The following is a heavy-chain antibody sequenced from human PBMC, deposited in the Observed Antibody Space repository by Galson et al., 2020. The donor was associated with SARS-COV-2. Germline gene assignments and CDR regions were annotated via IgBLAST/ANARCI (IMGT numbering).Heavy chain of an antibody. V-gene: IGHV3-30*04. J-gene: IGHJ3*02. CDR3: AKGLTPPDAFDI. D-gene: IGHD2-15*01. CDR2: ISYDGSNK. Sequence: GGSLRLSCAASGFTFSSYAMHWVRQAPGKGLEWVAVISYDGSNKYYADSVKGRFTISRDNSKNTLYLQMNSLRAEDTAVYYCAKGLTPPDAFDIWGQGTMVTVSS. CDR1: GFTFSSYA.